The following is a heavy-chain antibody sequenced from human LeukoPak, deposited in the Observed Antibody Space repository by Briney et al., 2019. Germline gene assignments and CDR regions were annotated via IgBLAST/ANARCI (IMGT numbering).Heavy chain of an antibody. J-gene: IGHJ3*02. CDR3: ARLTTPYSSGWPDAFDI. CDR2: IYYNGST. D-gene: IGHD6-19*01. CDR1: GGSISSYY. V-gene: IGHV4-59*01. Sequence: SETLSLTCTVSGGSISSYYWSWIRQPPGKGLEWIGYIYYNGSTNYNPSLKSRVTISVDTSKNQFSLKLSSVTAADTAVYYCARLTTPYSSGWPDAFDIWGQGTMVTVSS.